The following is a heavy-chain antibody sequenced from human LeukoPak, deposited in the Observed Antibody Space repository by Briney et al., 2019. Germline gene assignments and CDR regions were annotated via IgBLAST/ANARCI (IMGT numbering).Heavy chain of an antibody. CDR3: VSFYETY. Sequence: GGSLRLSCAASGNYWMHWVRQAPGKGLVWVSHINSDGSWTSYADSVKGRFTISKDNAKNTVYLQMNNLRAEDTAVYYCVSFYETYWGRGTLVTASS. D-gene: IGHD2-2*01. CDR1: GNYW. J-gene: IGHJ4*02. CDR2: INSDGSWT. V-gene: IGHV3-74*01.